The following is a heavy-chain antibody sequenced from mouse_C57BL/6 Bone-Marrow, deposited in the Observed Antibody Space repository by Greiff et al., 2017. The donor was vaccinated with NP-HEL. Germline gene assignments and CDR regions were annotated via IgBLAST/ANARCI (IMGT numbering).Heavy chain of an antibody. D-gene: IGHD1-1*01. CDR3: ALGYYGCSPYWYFDV. J-gene: IGHJ1*03. CDR1: GYAFSSSW. Sequence: QVQLQQSGPELVKPGASVKISCKASGYAFSSSWMNWVKQRPGKGLEWIGRIYPGDGDTNYNGKFKGKATLTADKSSSTAYMQLSSLTSEDSAVYFCALGYYGCSPYWYFDVWGTGTTVTVSS. V-gene: IGHV1-82*01. CDR2: IYPGDGDT.